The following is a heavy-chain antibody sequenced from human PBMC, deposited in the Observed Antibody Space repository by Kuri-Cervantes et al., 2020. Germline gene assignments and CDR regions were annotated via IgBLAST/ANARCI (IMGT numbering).Heavy chain of an antibody. V-gene: IGHV4-34*01. J-gene: IGHJ5*02. CDR3: ARLAFSVRGRFDP. Sequence: SETLSLTCAVYGGSFSGYYWSWIRQPPGKGLEWIGEINHSGSTNQNPSLKSRVTISIDTSKNQFSLKLSSVTAADTAVYYCARLAFSVRGRFDPWGQGTLVTVSS. CDR2: INHSGST. CDR1: GGSFSGYY. D-gene: IGHD3-10*01.